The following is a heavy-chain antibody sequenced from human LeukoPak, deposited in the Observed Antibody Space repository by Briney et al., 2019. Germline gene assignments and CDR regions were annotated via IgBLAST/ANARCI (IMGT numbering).Heavy chain of an antibody. CDR3: AAVMVYYFDY. Sequence: PSETLSLTCAVYGGSFSGYYWSWIRQPPGKGLEWIGEINHSGSTNYNPSLKSRVTISVDTSKNQFSLKLSSVTAADTAVYYCAAVMVYYFDYWGQGTLVTVSS. CDR1: GGSFSGYY. CDR2: INHSGST. J-gene: IGHJ4*02. D-gene: IGHD2-8*01. V-gene: IGHV4-34*01.